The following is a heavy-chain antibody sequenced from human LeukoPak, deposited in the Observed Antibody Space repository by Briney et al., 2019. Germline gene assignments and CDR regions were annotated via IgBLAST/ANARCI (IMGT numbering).Heavy chain of an antibody. CDR3: ARAPRPMIVVVPPGY. V-gene: IGHV3-20*04. CDR1: GFTFDDYG. J-gene: IGHJ4*02. Sequence: GGSLRLSCAASGFTFDDYGMSWVRQGPGKGLERVSAINRNGDSTGYADSVKGRFTISRDNSKNTLYLQMNSLRAEDTAVYYCARAPRPMIVVVPPGYWGQGTLVTVSS. D-gene: IGHD3-22*01. CDR2: INRNGDST.